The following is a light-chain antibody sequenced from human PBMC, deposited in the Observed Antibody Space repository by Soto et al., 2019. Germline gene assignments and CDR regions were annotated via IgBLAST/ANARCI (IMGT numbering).Light chain of an antibody. CDR2: GAS. J-gene: IGKJ1*01. CDR1: QSVSSN. V-gene: IGKV3-15*01. Sequence: EIVMTQSPATLSVSPGERATLSCRASQSVSSNLAWYQQKPGQAPRLLIYGASTRATGIPARFSGSGSGTEFTLTISSLQSEDFAVYYCQQYNNRWMFGQGTKVEIK. CDR3: QQYNNRWM.